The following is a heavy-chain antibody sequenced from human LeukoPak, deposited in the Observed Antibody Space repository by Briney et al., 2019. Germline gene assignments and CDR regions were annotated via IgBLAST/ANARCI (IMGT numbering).Heavy chain of an antibody. CDR1: GFTFSTYW. J-gene: IGHJ4*02. D-gene: IGHD5-18*01. CDR2: IKEDGSEK. V-gene: IGHV3-7*01. CDR3: ARLNRGYCYGATCYVEPGAGQ. Sequence: PGGSLRLSCEASGFTFSTYWMSWVRQAPGKGLECVANIKEDGSEKSYVDSVKGRFTISRDDAKNSLYLQMNNLRAEDTALYYCARLNRGYCYGATCYVEPGAGQWGQGTLVTVSS.